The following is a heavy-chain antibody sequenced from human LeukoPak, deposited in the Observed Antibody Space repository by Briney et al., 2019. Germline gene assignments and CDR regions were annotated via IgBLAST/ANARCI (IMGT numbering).Heavy chain of an antibody. CDR2: ISSSSSTK. Sequence: LSLTCTVSGDSMSDYFWTWIRQPPGKGLEWVSYISSSSSTKYYADSVRGRFTISRDNAKNSLYLQMNSPRAEDTAVYYCARDPYSSGMDVWGKGTTVTVSS. CDR1: GDSMSDYF. D-gene: IGHD6-13*01. CDR3: ARDPYSSGMDV. J-gene: IGHJ6*04. V-gene: IGHV3-11*04.